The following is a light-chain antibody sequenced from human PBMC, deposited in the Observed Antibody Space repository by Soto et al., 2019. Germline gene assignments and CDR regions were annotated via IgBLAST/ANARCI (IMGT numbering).Light chain of an antibody. J-gene: IGLJ2*01. CDR2: SNN. V-gene: IGLV1-44*01. CDR3: AAWDDSLHVV. CDR1: SYNIGSNT. Sequence: QSVLTQPPSASGTPGQRVTISCSGSSYNIGSNTVNWYQQLPGTAPKLLIYSNNQRPSGVPDRFSGSKSGTSASLAISGLQSEDEADYYCAAWDDSLHVVFGGGTKLTVL.